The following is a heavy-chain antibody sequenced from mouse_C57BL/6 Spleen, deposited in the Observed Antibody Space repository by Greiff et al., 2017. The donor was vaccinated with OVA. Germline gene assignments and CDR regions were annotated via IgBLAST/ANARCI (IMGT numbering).Heavy chain of an antibody. J-gene: IGHJ4*01. CDR2: IDPSDSET. Sequence: QVQLQQPGAELVRPGSSVKLSCKASGYTFTSYWMHWVKQRPIQGLEWIGNIDPSDSETHYNQKFKDKATLTVDKSSSTAYMQLSSLTSEDSAVYYGARSPITTVVDYYAMDYWGQGTSVTVSS. CDR3: ARSPITTVVDYYAMDY. CDR1: GYTFTSYW. V-gene: IGHV1-52*01. D-gene: IGHD1-1*01.